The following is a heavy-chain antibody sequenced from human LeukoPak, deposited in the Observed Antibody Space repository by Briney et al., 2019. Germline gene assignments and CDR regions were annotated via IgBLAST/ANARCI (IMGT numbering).Heavy chain of an antibody. D-gene: IGHD5-12*01. J-gene: IGHJ3*01. Sequence: SETLSLTCTVSGGSIRSYSWSWIRRPPGKGLEWIGYMSYSGSTNYNPSLKSRVNISPGTSENQFSLKVSSVTAADTAVYYCARHGGETIVASTLHAFDVWGQGTMVIVSS. CDR2: MSYSGST. V-gene: IGHV4-59*08. CDR3: ARHGGETIVASTLHAFDV. CDR1: GGSIRSYS.